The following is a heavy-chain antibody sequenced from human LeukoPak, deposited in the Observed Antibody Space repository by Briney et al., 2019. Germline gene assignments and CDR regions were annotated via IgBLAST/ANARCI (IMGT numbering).Heavy chain of an antibody. CDR1: GFTFSSYG. Sequence: GGSLRLSCAASGFTFSSYGMHWVRQAPGNGLEWVAVISYDGSNKYYADSVKGRFTISRDNSKNTLYLQMNSLRAEDTAVYYCAKDALGYCSSTRCHSYGMDVWGQGTTVTVSS. D-gene: IGHD2-2*01. J-gene: IGHJ6*02. V-gene: IGHV3-30*18. CDR3: AKDALGYCSSTRCHSYGMDV. CDR2: ISYDGSNK.